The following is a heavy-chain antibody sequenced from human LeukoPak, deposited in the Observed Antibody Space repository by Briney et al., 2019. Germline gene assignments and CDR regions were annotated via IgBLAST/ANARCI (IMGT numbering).Heavy chain of an antibody. CDR2: ISSSSSYI. D-gene: IGHD6-13*01. CDR3: ARGGYYSSWSGIAEYFQH. V-gene: IGHV3-21*06. J-gene: IGHJ1*01. Sequence: GGSLRLSCAGSGFTFSSYSMNWVRQAPGKGLEWVSSISSSSSYIYYADSVKGRFTISRDNAKNSLYLQMDSLRGEDTAVYYCARGGYYSSWSGIAEYFQHWGQGTLVTVSS. CDR1: GFTFSSYS.